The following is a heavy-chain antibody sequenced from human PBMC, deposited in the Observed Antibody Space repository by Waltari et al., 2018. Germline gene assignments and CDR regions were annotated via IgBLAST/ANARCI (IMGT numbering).Heavy chain of an antibody. D-gene: IGHD1-20*01. CDR2: IKQDGSQK. CDR3: VRDLDYFNGNNFVAFDI. CDR1: GFSCSRYW. J-gene: IGHJ3*02. V-gene: IGHV3-7*01. Sequence: EMQLVESGGGLVQPGGSLRVSCVASGFSCSRYWMVWVRQAPGKGLEWVGNIKQDGSQKHYLDSVEGRFSISRDNAKSSMYLHMNSLRAEDTAVYYCVRDLDYFNGNNFVAFDIWGQGTMVTVTS.